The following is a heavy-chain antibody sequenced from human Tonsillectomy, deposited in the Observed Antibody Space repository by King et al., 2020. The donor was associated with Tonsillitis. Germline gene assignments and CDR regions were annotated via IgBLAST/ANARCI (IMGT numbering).Heavy chain of an antibody. V-gene: IGHV1-69*09. CDR1: GGTFSSYA. CDR2: XXXXXDIX. J-gene: IGHJ1*01. D-gene: IGHD2-2*01. Sequence: QLVQSGAEVKKPGSSVKVSCKASGGTFSSYAISWVRQAPGQGLEWMGXXXXXXDIXNYXXXFQGRVTITADKSTSTAYMELSSLRSDDTAVYYCARDLKYCSSSSCFGSFQHWGQGTLVTVSS. CDR3: ARDLKYCSSSSCFGSFQH.